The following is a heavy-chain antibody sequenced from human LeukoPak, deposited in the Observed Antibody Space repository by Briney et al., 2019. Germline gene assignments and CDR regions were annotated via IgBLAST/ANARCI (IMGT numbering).Heavy chain of an antibody. J-gene: IGHJ5*02. CDR3: ARAKGYSYVWFDP. Sequence: PGVSLRLSCAASGFTVSSNYMSWVRQAPGKGLEWVSVIYSGGSTYYADSVKGRFTISRDNSKNTLYLQMNSLRAEDTAVYYCARAKGYSYVWFDPWGQGTLVTVSS. CDR2: IYSGGST. V-gene: IGHV3-66*01. CDR1: GFTVSSNY. D-gene: IGHD5-18*01.